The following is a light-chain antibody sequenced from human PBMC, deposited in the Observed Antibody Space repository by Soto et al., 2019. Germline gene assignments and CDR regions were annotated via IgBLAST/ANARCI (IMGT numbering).Light chain of an antibody. Sequence: QSVQTQPPSASGSTGQSVTISCAGTINDVGGYNYVSWYQQHPGKVPQLMIYQVTKRPSGVPDRFSASKSDTTASLTISGLQAEDECDYYCMSYACGNMFVFGTGTKVTVL. CDR3: MSYACGNMFV. J-gene: IGLJ1*01. CDR2: QVT. V-gene: IGLV2-8*01. CDR1: INDVGGYNY.